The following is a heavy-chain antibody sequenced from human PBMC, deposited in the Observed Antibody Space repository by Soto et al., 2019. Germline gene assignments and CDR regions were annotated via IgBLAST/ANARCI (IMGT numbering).Heavy chain of an antibody. CDR2: ISAYNGNT. D-gene: IGHD3-9*01. CDR3: ARGYSDYDILTCYELYYFDY. J-gene: IGHJ4*02. Sequence: ASVKVSCKASGYTFTSYGISWVRQAPGQGLEWMGGISAYNGNTNYAQKLQGRVTMTKDTSTSTAYMELRSLRSDDTAVYYCARGYSDYDILTCYELYYFDYWGQGTLVTVSS. V-gene: IGHV1-18*01. CDR1: GYTFTSYG.